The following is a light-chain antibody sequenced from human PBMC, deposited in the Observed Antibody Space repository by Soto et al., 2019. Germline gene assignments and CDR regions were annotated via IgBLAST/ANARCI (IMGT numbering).Light chain of an antibody. Sequence: DIVMTQSPDSLAVSLGERATINCKSSQSVLYSSNNKNYLAWYQHKPGQPPKLLIYWASTRESGVPDRFSGSGFGTDFTLTIISLQAEDVAVYYCQQYYSTPPTFGLGTKLEIK. CDR2: WAS. CDR1: QSVLYSSNNKNY. V-gene: IGKV4-1*01. CDR3: QQYYSTPPT. J-gene: IGKJ2*01.